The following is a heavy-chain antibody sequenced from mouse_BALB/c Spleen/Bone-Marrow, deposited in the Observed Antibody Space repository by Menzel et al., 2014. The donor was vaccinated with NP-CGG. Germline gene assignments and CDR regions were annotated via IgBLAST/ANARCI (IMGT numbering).Heavy chain of an antibody. CDR3: ARSEYGNSYAMDY. CDR1: GYTFTDYA. CDR2: ISTYSGNT. Sequence: QVQLQQSGPELVRPGVSVKISCKGSGYTFTDYAVHWVKQSHARSLEWIGVISTYSGNTNYNQKFKGKATMTVDKSSSTAYMELARLTSEDSAIYYCARSEYGNSYAMDYWGQGTSVTVSS. V-gene: IGHV1-67*01. J-gene: IGHJ4*01. D-gene: IGHD2-10*02.